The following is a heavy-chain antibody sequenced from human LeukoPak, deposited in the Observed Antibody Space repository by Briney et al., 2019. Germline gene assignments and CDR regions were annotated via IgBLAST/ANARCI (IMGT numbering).Heavy chain of an antibody. CDR3: ARDRVQEDAFDI. V-gene: IGHV4-30-2*01. J-gene: IGHJ3*02. Sequence: SETLSLTCAVYGWSFSGYYWSWIRQPPGKGLEWIGYIYHSGSTYYNPSLKSRVTISVDRSKNQFTLKLSSVTAADTAVYYCARDRVQEDAFDIWGQGTMVTVSS. CDR2: IYHSGST. D-gene: IGHD1-1*01. CDR1: GWSFSGYY.